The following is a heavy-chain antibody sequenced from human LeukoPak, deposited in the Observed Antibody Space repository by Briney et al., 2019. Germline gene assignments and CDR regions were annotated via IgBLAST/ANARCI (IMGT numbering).Heavy chain of an antibody. CDR3: AKKDYYYMDV. V-gene: IGHV4-39*07. J-gene: IGHJ6*03. Sequence: PSETLSLTCTVSGGSISSSSYYWGWIRQSPGKGLEWIGEIHHGGTTNYNPSLKSRVTISVDKSKNQFSLKLNSVTAADTAVYYCAKKDYYYMDVWGKGTTVTVSS. CDR2: IHHGGTT. CDR1: GGSISSSSYY.